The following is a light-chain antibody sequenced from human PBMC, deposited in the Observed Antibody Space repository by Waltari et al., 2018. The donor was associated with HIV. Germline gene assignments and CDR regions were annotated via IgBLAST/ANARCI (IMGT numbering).Light chain of an antibody. Sequence: DIQLTQSPSFLSASVGDRVTLTCRASEDINNFLGWYQQKPGVAPKLLIYAASTLEDEVPSRFSGSGSGTDFTLTISSLQPEDFATYFCQQLNTYPPDTFGPGTKLEI. CDR3: QQLNTYPPDT. CDR2: AAS. CDR1: EDINNF. J-gene: IGKJ2*01. V-gene: IGKV1-9*01.